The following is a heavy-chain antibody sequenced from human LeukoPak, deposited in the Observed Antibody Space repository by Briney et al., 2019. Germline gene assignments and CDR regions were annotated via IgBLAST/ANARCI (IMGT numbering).Heavy chain of an antibody. V-gene: IGHV4-59*08. CDR3: TKYGGSPANYFDS. Sequence: PSETLSLTCTVSGDSISAYYWSWVRQPPGKGLEWIAFVHKTGSINYNPSLKSRATISMDTSSSQFSLHVNSVTAADTAVYYCTKYGGSPANYFDSWGPGTLVTVSP. D-gene: IGHD1-26*01. J-gene: IGHJ4*02. CDR2: VHKTGSI. CDR1: GDSISAYY.